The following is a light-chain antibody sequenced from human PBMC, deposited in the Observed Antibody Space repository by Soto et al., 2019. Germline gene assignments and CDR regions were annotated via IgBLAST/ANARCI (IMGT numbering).Light chain of an antibody. J-gene: IGKJ3*01. CDR2: AAS. V-gene: IGKV1-39*01. CDR1: QAIGGY. CDR3: QQIDTTVQT. Sequence: QMTQSPSSLSASVGDRVTITCRASQAIGGYLNWYRQKPGKAPKLLIYAASTIQSGVPSRFSGCGSGTDFTLTITSLQPEDSATYSCQQIDTTVQTLGRGTKVDIK.